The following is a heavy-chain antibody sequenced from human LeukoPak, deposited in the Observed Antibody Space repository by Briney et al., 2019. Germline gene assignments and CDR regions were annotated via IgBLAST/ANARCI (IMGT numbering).Heavy chain of an antibody. CDR2: INPSGGST. V-gene: IGHV1-46*01. CDR3: ARLGQQLVPGYYYYYMDV. D-gene: IGHD6-13*01. Sequence: ASVKVSCKASGYTFTSYYMHWVRQAPGQGLEWMGIINPSGGSTSYAQKFQGRVTMTRDTSTSTVYMELSSLRSEDTAMYYCARLGQQLVPGYYYYYMDVWGKGTTVTISS. CDR1: GYTFTSYY. J-gene: IGHJ6*03.